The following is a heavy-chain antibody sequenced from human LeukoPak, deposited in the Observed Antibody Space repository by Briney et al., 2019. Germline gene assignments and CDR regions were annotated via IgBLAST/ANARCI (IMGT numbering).Heavy chain of an antibody. J-gene: IGHJ3*02. V-gene: IGHV1-69*04. CDR1: GGTSSSYA. Sequence: SVKVSCKASGGTSSSYAISWVRQAPGQGLEWMGRIIPILGIANYAQKFQGRVTITADKSTSTAYMELSSLRSEDRAVYYCARTIVWDSSSWYGTFDIWGQGTMVTVSS. D-gene: IGHD6-13*01. CDR3: ARTIVWDSSSWYGTFDI. CDR2: IIPILGIA.